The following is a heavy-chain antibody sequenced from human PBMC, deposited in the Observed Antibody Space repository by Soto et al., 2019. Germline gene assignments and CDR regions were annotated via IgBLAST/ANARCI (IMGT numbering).Heavy chain of an antibody. D-gene: IGHD3-22*01. CDR1: GGPFSSYA. V-gene: IGHV1-69*01. CDR2: IIPIFGTA. J-gene: IGHJ6*02. CDR3: ARDQLPGTNYYGGSGYLDPYGLDG. Sequence: SVQVSCTASGGPFSSYAISWVRQAPGQGLEWMGGIIPIFGTANYAQKFRGRVTITADESTSTAYMELSSLRSEDTAVYYCARDQLPGTNYYGGSGYLDPYGLDGWGQGNKVTV.